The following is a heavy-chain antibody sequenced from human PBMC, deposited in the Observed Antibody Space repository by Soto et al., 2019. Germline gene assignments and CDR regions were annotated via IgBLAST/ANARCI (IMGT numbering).Heavy chain of an antibody. V-gene: IGHV3-30-3*01. J-gene: IGHJ2*01. CDR1: GFTFSSYA. Sequence: QVQLVESGGGVVQPGRSLRLSCAASGFTFSSYAMHWVRQAPGKGLEWVAVISYDGSNKYYADSVKGRFSISRYNSKYTMYLQMNSLRTEDTAVYYCARPLWRDDFNWGYFDLWGRGTLVTVSS. D-gene: IGHD2-21*01. CDR3: ARPLWRDDFNWGYFDL. CDR2: ISYDGSNK.